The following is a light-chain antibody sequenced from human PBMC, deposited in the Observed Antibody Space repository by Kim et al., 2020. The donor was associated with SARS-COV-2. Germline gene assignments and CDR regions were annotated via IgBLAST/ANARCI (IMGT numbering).Light chain of an antibody. CDR2: DDN. Sequence: NTVTLSRALTVASIANTYVQSYQQRPGSAPTTVIYDDNERPSGVPDRFSGSIDRSSNSASLTISRLKTEDEADDYCQSYDSRNVWVFGGGTQLTVL. CDR3: QSYDSRNVWV. V-gene: IGLV6-57*03. J-gene: IGLJ3*02. CDR1: VASIANTY.